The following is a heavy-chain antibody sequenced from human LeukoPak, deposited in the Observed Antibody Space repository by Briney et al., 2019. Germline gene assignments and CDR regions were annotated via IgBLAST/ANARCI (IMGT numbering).Heavy chain of an antibody. Sequence: SVKVSCKASGYTFTSCDINWVRQAPGQGLEWMGGIIPIFGTANYAQKFQGRVTITADESTSTAYMELSSLRSEDTAVYYCARDMVRAFYYWGQGTLVTVSS. CDR1: GYTFTSCD. CDR3: ARDMVRAFYY. J-gene: IGHJ4*02. D-gene: IGHD3-10*01. V-gene: IGHV1-69*13. CDR2: IIPIFGTA.